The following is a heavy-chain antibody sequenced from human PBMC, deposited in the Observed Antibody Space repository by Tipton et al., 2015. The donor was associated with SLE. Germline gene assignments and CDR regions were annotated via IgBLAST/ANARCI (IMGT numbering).Heavy chain of an antibody. J-gene: IGHJ3*02. CDR2: IYTSGST. Sequence: TLSLTCTVSGGSISSSSYYWGWIRQPAGKGLEWIGRIYTSGSTNYNPSLKSRVTISVDTSKNQFSLKLSSVTAADTAVYYCARAWGYSGSPDAFDIWGQGTMVTVSS. CDR3: ARAWGYSGSPDAFDI. D-gene: IGHD1-26*01. V-gene: IGHV4-61*02. CDR1: GGSISSSSYY.